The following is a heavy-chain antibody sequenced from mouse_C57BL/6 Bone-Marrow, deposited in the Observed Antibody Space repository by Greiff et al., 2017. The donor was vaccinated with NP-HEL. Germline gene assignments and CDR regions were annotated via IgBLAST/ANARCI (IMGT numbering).Heavy chain of an antibody. V-gene: IGHV5-4*01. D-gene: IGHD2-4*01. CDR2: ISAGGSYT. CDR1: GFTFSSYA. CDR3: ARSDYDSYAMDY. J-gene: IGHJ4*01. Sequence: EVQLVESGGGLVKPGGSLKLSCAASGFTFSSYAMSWVRQTPEKRLEWVATISAGGSYTYYPDNVKGRFTISRDNAKNNLYLQMSHLKSEDTAMYYCARSDYDSYAMDYWGQGTSVTVSS.